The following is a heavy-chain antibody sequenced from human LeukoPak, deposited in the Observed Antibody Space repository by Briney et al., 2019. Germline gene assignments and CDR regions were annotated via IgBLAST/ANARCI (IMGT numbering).Heavy chain of an antibody. V-gene: IGHV1-18*01. J-gene: IGHJ3*02. CDR2: ISAYNGNT. CDR3: ARDWPYSSSWYRPGTAFDI. CDR1: GYTFTSYG. Sequence: ASVKVSCKASGYTFTSYGISWVRQAPGQGLEWMGWISAYNGNTNYAQKLQGRVTMTTDTSTSTAYMELRSLRSDVTAVYYCARDWPYSSSWYRPGTAFDIWGQGTMVTVSS. D-gene: IGHD6-13*01.